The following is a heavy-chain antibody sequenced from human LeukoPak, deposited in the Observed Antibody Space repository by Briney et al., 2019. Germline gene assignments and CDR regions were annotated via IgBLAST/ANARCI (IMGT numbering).Heavy chain of an antibody. CDR1: GGSISTSSYY. J-gene: IGHJ4*02. D-gene: IGHD3-3*01. Sequence: SETLSLTCTVSGGSISTSSYYWGWVRQPPGKGLEWIGNIFYSGSTYYSPSLKSRVTISVDTSKNQFSLKLSSVTAADTAVYYCARGRGFGVVIRPYDYWGQGTLVTVSS. CDR2: IFYSGST. V-gene: IGHV4-39*07. CDR3: ARGRGFGVVIRPYDY.